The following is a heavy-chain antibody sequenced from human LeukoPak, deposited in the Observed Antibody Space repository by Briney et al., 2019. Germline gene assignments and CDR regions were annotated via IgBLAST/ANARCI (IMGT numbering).Heavy chain of an antibody. CDR3: ARQGSGWYYFDY. CDR2: INPNSGGT. Sequence: ASVTVSCTASGYTFTGYYIHWVRQAPGQGLEWMGWINPNSGGTNYAQKFQGRVTMTRDTSISTAYMELSRLRSDDTAVYYCARQGSGWYYFDYWGQGTLVTVSS. V-gene: IGHV1-2*02. D-gene: IGHD6-19*01. J-gene: IGHJ4*02. CDR1: GYTFTGYY.